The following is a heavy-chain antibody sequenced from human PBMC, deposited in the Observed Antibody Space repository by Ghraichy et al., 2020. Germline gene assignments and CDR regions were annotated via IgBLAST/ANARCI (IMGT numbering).Heavy chain of an antibody. V-gene: IGHV3-23*01. J-gene: IGHJ5*02. Sequence: GGSLRLSCAASGFTFSSYAMSWVRQAPGKGLEWVSAISGSGGSTYYADSVKGRFTISRDNSKNTLYLQMNSLRAEDTAVYYCAKEPWGDYYDMSRGWFDPWGQGTLVTVSS. CDR3: AKEPWGDYYDMSRGWFDP. D-gene: IGHD3-9*01. CDR1: GFTFSSYA. CDR2: ISGSGGST.